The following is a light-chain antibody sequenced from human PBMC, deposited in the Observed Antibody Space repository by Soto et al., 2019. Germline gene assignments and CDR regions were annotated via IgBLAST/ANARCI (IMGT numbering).Light chain of an antibody. Sequence: AIRMTQSPSSFSASTGDRVTITCRASQDISTSLAWYQQEPGKAPKLLLYSASSLQSGVPANCSGSGSGTDFTLTISRLQSEAVATYYYQQYYSYPYTFGQGTKVEIK. CDR3: QQYYSYPYT. CDR1: QDISTS. V-gene: IGKV1-8*01. J-gene: IGKJ2*01. CDR2: SAS.